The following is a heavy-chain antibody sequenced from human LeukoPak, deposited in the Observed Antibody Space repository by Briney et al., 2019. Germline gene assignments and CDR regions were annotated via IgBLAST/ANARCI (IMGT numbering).Heavy chain of an antibody. CDR2: IYYSGST. D-gene: IGHD3-3*01. CDR1: GGSISSYY. Sequence: SETLSLTCTVSGGSISSYYWSWIRQPPGKGLEWIGYIYYSGSTNYNPSLKSRVTISVDTSKNQFSLKLSSVTAADTAVYYCARSTSTSFWWLDPWGQGTLVTVSS. J-gene: IGHJ5*02. V-gene: IGHV4-59*01. CDR3: ARSTSTSFWWLDP.